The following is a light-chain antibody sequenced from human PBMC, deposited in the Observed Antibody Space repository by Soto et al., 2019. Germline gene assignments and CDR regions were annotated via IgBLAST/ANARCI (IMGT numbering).Light chain of an antibody. J-gene: IGKJ3*01. CDR2: ATS. CDR1: QSITRY. CDR3: QQGYSTPPT. V-gene: IGKV1-39*01. Sequence: EIQMTQSPSSLSASVGDRVTITCRASQSITRYLNWYQQKPGTAPKLIIYATSTLQSGVPSRFSGSGSGTDFTLTISSLQPEDFATYYCQQGYSTPPTFGPVTKMDIK.